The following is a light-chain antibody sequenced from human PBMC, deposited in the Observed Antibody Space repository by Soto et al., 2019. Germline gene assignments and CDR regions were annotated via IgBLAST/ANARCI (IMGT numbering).Light chain of an antibody. CDR1: QSVSSN. CDR3: QQYNNWPPYA. Sequence: EIVMTQSPATLSVSPGERATLSCRASQSVSSNLAWYRQKPGQAPRLLIYGASTRATGISARFSGSGSGTEFTLTINSLQSEDVAVYYCQQYNNWPPYAFGQGTKVEIK. CDR2: GAS. V-gene: IGKV3D-15*01. J-gene: IGKJ2*01.